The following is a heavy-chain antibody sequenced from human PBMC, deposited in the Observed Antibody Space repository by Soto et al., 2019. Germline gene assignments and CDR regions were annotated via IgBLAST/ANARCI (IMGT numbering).Heavy chain of an antibody. CDR2: ISGGGDTT. J-gene: IGHJ4*02. CDR1: GFTFNNYA. CDR3: AKGRGGSGSLTPRVDL. Sequence: EVQLLESGGGLVQPGGSLRLSCAASGFTFNNYAMTWVRQAPGKGLECVSAISGGGDTTSYADSVKGRFTVSRDGSKNTLYLQMRSLRAEDKGLYYCAKGRGGSGSLTPRVDLWGQVTLVTVSS. D-gene: IGHD3-10*01. V-gene: IGHV3-23*01.